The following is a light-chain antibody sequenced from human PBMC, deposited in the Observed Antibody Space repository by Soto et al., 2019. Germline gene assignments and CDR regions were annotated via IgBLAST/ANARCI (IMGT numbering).Light chain of an antibody. V-gene: IGLV1-47*01. CDR2: RNN. J-gene: IGLJ2*01. CDR1: SSNIEVNY. Sequence: QAVVAQPPSASGTPGQRVTISCSGASSNIEVNYVYWYQKLPGTAPRLLIYRNNQRPSGVPDRFSGSKSGTSASLAISALRSEDEADYYCTVWDDSLRGRLFGGGTKVTVL. CDR3: TVWDDSLRGRL.